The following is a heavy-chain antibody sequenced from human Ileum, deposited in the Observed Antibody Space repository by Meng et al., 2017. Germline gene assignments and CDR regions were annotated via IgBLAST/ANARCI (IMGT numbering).Heavy chain of an antibody. CDR2: IYYDGSS. Sequence: QVQLQESGPGLVKPSQTLSLTRSVTNGSLTNVNNYWNWIRQAPGQALEHIGYIYYDGSSYATPSLKSRVTMSIDTSTNQFSLRLDSVTAADTAVYYCAREFYVDTAMVIDSWGPGALVTVSS. V-gene: IGHV4-30-4*01. CDR3: AREFYVDTAMVIDS. J-gene: IGHJ4*02. D-gene: IGHD5-18*01. CDR1: NGSLTNVNNY.